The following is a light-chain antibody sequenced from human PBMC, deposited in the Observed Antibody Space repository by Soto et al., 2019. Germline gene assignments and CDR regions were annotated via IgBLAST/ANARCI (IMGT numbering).Light chain of an antibody. J-gene: IGLJ7*01. CDR1: SSDVGSYNL. Sequence: QSVLTQPASVSGSPGQSITISCTGTSSDVGSYNLVSWYQQHPGKAPKLMIYEDIERPSGVSNRFSGSKSGNTASLTISGLPTEDDADYYCCSYAGGSSVVFGGGTQLTVL. V-gene: IGLV2-23*01. CDR3: CSYAGGSSVV. CDR2: EDI.